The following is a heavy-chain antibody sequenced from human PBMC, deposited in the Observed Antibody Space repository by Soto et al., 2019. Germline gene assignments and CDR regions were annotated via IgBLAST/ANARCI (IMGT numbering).Heavy chain of an antibody. V-gene: IGHV3-23*01. CDR3: AKGLGPYYYYGMDV. J-gene: IGHJ6*02. CDR1: GFTFSSYA. D-gene: IGHD6-19*01. Sequence: GGSLRLSCAASGFTFSSYAMSWVRRAPGKGLEWVSAISGSGGSTYYADSVKGRFTISRDNSKNTLYLQMNSLRAEETAVYYCAKGLGPYYYYGMDVWGQGTTVTVSS. CDR2: ISGSGGST.